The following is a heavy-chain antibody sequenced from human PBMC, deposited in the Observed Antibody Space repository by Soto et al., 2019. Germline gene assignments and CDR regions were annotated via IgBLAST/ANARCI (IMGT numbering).Heavy chain of an antibody. D-gene: IGHD1-26*01. V-gene: IGHV1-69*06. CDR3: ARGFRIVGATIYGMDV. Sequence: GASVKVSCKASGGTFSSYAISWVRQAPGQGLEWMGGIIPIFGTANYARKFQGRVTITADKSTSTAYMELSSLRSEDTAVYYCARGFRIVGATIYGMDVWGQGTTVTVSS. J-gene: IGHJ6*02. CDR1: GGTFSSYA. CDR2: IIPIFGTA.